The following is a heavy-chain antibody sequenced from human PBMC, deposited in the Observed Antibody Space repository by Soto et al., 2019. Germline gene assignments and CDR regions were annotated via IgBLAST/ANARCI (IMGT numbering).Heavy chain of an antibody. J-gene: IGHJ4*02. Sequence: QVQLGQSGAEVKKPGSSVKVSCKASGGTFSSYAISWVRQAPGQGLEWMGGIIPIFGTANYAQKFQGRVTITADESTSTAYVELSSRRSEDTAVYYCARGGYYYGSGSYRHIDYWGQGTLVTVSS. CDR2: IIPIFGTA. CDR3: ARGGYYYGSGSYRHIDY. D-gene: IGHD3-10*01. V-gene: IGHV1-69*01. CDR1: GGTFSSYA.